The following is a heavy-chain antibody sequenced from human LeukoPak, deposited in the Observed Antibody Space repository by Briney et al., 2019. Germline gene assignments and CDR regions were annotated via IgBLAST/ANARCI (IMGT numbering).Heavy chain of an antibody. D-gene: IGHD5-18*01. V-gene: IGHV1-69*02. J-gene: IGHJ4*02. Sequence: SVKLSCTASGRTFSSYTISWVRQAPGQGLEWMGWIIPILGIANYAQKFQGRLTITADKSTSTAYMELSSLRSEDTAVYYCARRAVDWDTAMVFGYWGQGTLVTVSS. CDR1: GRTFSSYT. CDR3: ARRAVDWDTAMVFGY. CDR2: IIPILGIA.